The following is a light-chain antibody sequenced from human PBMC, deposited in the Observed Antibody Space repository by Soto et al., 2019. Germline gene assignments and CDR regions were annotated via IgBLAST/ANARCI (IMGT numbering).Light chain of an antibody. CDR1: QSVSSSY. CDR2: GAS. CDR3: QQYGSSPPRYT. J-gene: IGKJ2*01. Sequence: EIVLTQSPGTLSLSPGERATLSCRASQSVSSSYLAWYQQKPGQAPRLLIYGASSRATGIPDRFSGRGYGKDFTLTISRLEPEDFAVYYCQQYGSSPPRYTFGQGTKLEIK. V-gene: IGKV3-20*01.